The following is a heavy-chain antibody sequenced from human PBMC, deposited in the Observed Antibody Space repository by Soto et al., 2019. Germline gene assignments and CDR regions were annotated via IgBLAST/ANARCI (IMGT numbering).Heavy chain of an antibody. CDR2: ISAYNGNT. CDR1: CYTFTSNG. V-gene: IGHV1-18*01. D-gene: IGHD3-3*01. J-gene: IGHJ6*02. CDR3: ARVFSFFGVALDRLDF. Sequence: GAAVMVTSKASCYTFTSNGSKCGLQSSGQRLEWMGWISAYNGNTNYAQKLQGRVTMTTDTSTSTAYMALRSLISDDTAVYYCARVFSFFGVALDRLDFWGQGTTVTVSS.